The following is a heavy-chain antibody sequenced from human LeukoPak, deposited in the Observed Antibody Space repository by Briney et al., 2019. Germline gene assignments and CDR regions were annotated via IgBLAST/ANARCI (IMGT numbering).Heavy chain of an antibody. Sequence: PGGSLRLSCAVSGFTFSSYSMNWVRQAPGKGLEWVSSISSSSNYIYYADSVRGRFTISRDNAKNSLSLQMNSLRAEDTAVYYCARDRLLEDRDYNYYYYMDVWGIGTTVTVSS. CDR1: GFTFSSYS. CDR2: ISSSSNYI. CDR3: ARDRLLEDRDYNYYYYMDV. D-gene: IGHD1-1*01. J-gene: IGHJ6*03. V-gene: IGHV3-21*01.